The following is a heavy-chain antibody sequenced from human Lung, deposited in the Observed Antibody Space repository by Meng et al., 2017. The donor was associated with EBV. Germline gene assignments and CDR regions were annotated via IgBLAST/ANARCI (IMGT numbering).Heavy chain of an antibody. J-gene: IGHJ4*02. CDR2: IYYSGST. CDR1: GGSISSSSYY. V-gene: IGHV4-39*07. CDR3: ARGWTIAAAGLDY. D-gene: IGHD6-13*01. Sequence: LQGAGPGLGKPSGTLSLPCTVSGGSISSSSYYWGWIRQPPGKGLEWIGSIYYSGSTYYNPSLKSRVTISVDTSKNQFSLKLSSVTAADTAVYYCARGWTIAAAGLDYWGQGTLVTVSS.